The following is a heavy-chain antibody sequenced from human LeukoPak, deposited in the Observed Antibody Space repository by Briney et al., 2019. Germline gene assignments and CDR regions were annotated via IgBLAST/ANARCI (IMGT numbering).Heavy chain of an antibody. Sequence: GGSLRLSCEGSGFTFRSHAMSWVRQAPEKGLEFVSGIYENGGTTYYADSVKGRFTISRDNSKNTLYLQMNSLRAEDTAVYYCARDYYGSGRPMDVWGQGTTVTVSS. CDR1: GFTFRSHA. J-gene: IGHJ6*02. CDR3: ARDYYGSGRPMDV. CDR2: IYENGGTT. D-gene: IGHD3-10*01. V-gene: IGHV3-23*01.